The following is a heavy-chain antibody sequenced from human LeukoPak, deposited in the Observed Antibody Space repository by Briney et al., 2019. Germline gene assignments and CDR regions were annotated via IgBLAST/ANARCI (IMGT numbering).Heavy chain of an antibody. CDR1: GYTLTELS. CDR2: FDPEDGET. Sequence: ASVKVSCKVSGYTLTELSMHWVRQAPGKGLEWMGGFDPEDGETIYAQKFQGRVTMTEDTSTDTAYMELSSLRSEDTAVYYCASEERYSSSWYAGMGTFDYWGQGTLVTVSS. D-gene: IGHD6-13*01. V-gene: IGHV1-24*01. J-gene: IGHJ4*02. CDR3: ASEERYSSSWYAGMGTFDY.